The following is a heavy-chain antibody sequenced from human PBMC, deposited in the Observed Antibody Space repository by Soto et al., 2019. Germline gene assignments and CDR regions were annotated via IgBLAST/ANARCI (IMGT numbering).Heavy chain of an antibody. CDR2: INPNSGGT. CDR3: ARDKSPNDAFDI. CDR1: GYTFTGYY. V-gene: IGHV1-2*04. J-gene: IGHJ3*02. Sequence: GASVKVSCKASGYTFTGYYMHRVRQAPGQGLEWMGWINPNSGGTNYAQKFQGWVTMIRDTSISTAYMELSRLRSDDTAVYYCARDKSPNDAFDIWGQGTMVTVSS.